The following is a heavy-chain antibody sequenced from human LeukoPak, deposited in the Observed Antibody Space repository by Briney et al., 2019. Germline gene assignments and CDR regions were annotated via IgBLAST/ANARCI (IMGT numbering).Heavy chain of an antibody. Sequence: GESLKISCKGSGYSFTSYWIGWVRQMPGKGLEWMGIIYPGDSDTRYSPSFQGQVTISADKSISTAYLQWSSLKASDTAMYYCARTGSTYYYDSSGYYYSDYWGQGTLVTVSS. D-gene: IGHD3-22*01. CDR2: IYPGDSDT. V-gene: IGHV5-51*01. CDR3: ARTGSTYYYDSSGYYYSDY. CDR1: GYSFTSYW. J-gene: IGHJ4*02.